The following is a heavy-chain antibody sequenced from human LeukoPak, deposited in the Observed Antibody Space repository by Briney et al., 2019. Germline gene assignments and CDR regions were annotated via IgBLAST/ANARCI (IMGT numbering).Heavy chain of an antibody. D-gene: IGHD3-10*01. CDR2: IYYSGST. J-gene: IGHJ5*02. V-gene: IGHV4-59*01. Sequence: SETLSLTCTVSGGSISSYYWSWIRQPPGKGLEWIGYIYYSGSTNYNPSLKSRVTISVDTSKNQSSLKLSSVTAADTAVYYCARKELNWFDPWGQGTLVTVSS. CDR1: GGSISSYY. CDR3: ARKELNWFDP.